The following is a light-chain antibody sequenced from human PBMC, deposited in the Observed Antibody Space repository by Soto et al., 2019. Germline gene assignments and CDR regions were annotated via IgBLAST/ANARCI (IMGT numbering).Light chain of an antibody. J-gene: IGKJ1*01. CDR2: AAS. CDR3: QQTYSNPRT. V-gene: IGKV1-39*01. CDR1: QSIRTY. Sequence: DIQVTQSPSSLSASVGDRVTITCRASQSIRTYLNWYQQKPGKAPKFLIYAASTLQSGVPSRFSGSGSGTDFTLTISSLQTEDFATYYCQQTYSNPRTFGQGTKVDIK.